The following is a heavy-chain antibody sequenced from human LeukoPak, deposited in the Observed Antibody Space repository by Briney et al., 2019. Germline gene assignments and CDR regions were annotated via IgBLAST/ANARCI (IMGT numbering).Heavy chain of an antibody. CDR3: AREWAGSGSSHLVDV. D-gene: IGHD1-26*01. J-gene: IGHJ6*04. CDR2: INHSGST. Sequence: SETLSLTCAVYGRSFSGYYWSWIRQPPGKGLERIGEINHSGSTNYNPSLKSRVTISVDTSKNQFSLKLSSVTAADTAVYYCAREWAGSGSSHLVDVWGKGTTVTVSS. V-gene: IGHV4-34*01. CDR1: GRSFSGYY.